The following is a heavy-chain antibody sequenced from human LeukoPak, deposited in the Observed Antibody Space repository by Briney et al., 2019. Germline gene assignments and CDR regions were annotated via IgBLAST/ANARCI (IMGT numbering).Heavy chain of an antibody. J-gene: IGHJ3*01. D-gene: IGHD6-13*01. V-gene: IGHV4-39*01. CDR2: IYYSGNT. Sequence: SETLSLTCTASGGSISSTSYYWGWVRQPPGKGLEWIGSIYYSGNTYYNASLKSRVTISVNTSKSQFSLKLSSVTAADTAVYYCARLCAAGAARGAFYVWGEGTMVTVSS. CDR1: GGSISSTSYY. CDR3: ARLCAAGAARGAFYV.